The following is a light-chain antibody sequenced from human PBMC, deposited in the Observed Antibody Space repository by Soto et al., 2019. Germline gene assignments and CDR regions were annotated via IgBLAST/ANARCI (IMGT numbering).Light chain of an antibody. CDR1: SSNIGSNT. V-gene: IGLV1-44*01. Sequence: QSVLTQPPSASGTPGQRVTISCSGSSSNIGSNTVSWYQQLPGTAPKLLIYSNNQRPSGVPDRFSGSKSGTSASLAISGLQSADEAHYYCAAWDDSLNGHVVFGRGTKLTVL. CDR2: SNN. J-gene: IGLJ2*01. CDR3: AAWDDSLNGHVV.